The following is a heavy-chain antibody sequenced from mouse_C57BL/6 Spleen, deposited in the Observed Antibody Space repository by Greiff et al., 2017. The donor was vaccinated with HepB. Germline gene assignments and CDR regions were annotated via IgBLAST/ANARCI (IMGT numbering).Heavy chain of an antibody. CDR3: TTYLTVMRWFAY. CDR2: IDPENGDT. Sequence: EVQLQQSGAELVRPGASVKLSCTASGFNIKDDYMHWVKQRPEQGLEWIGWIDPENGDTEYASKFQGKATITADTSSNTAYLQISSRTSEDTAVYYCTTYLTVMRWFAYWGQGTLVTVSA. D-gene: IGHD1-1*01. CDR1: GFNIKDDY. J-gene: IGHJ3*01. V-gene: IGHV14-4*01.